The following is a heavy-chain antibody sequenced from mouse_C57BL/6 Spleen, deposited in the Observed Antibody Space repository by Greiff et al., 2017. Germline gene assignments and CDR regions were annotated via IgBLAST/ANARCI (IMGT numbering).Heavy chain of an antibody. J-gene: IGHJ1*03. CDR2: ISGGGGNT. D-gene: IGHD1-1*01. Sequence: EVKLEESGGGLVKPGGSLKLSCAASGFTFSSYTMSWVRQTPEKRLEWVATISGGGGNTYYPDSVKGRFTISRDNAKNTLYLQMSSLRSEDTALDYCASALTTVVASPWYFDVWGTGTTVTVSS. V-gene: IGHV5-9*01. CDR3: ASALTTVVASPWYFDV. CDR1: GFTFSSYT.